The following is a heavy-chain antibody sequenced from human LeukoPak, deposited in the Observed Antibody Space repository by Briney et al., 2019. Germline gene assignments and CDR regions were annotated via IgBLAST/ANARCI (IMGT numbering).Heavy chain of an antibody. CDR1: GYTFTGYY. CDR3: ARGPESAYDFWSGYPDAFDI. D-gene: IGHD3-3*01. J-gene: IGHJ3*02. CDR2: MNPNSGNT. Sequence: ASVKVSCKASGYTFTGYYMHWVRQAPGQGLEWMGWMNPNSGNTGYAQKFQGRVTITRNTSISTAYMELSSLRSEDTAAYYCARGPESAYDFWSGYPDAFDIWGQGTMVTVSS. V-gene: IGHV1-8*03.